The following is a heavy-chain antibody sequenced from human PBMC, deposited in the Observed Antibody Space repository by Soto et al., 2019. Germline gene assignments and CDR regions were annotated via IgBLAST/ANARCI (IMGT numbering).Heavy chain of an antibody. D-gene: IGHD5-12*01. CDR2: VYFSGST. CDR3: ARTSRDGYNGRGYYFDY. J-gene: IGHJ4*02. CDR1: GGSVNSGDYY. Sequence: PSETLSLTCTVSGGSVNSGDYYWSWIRQPPGKTLEWIGYVYFSGSTNYNPSLKSRVTIAVDTSKNQFSLRLSSVTAADTAVYLFARTSRDGYNGRGYYFDYWGPGTLVTVSS. V-gene: IGHV4-61*08.